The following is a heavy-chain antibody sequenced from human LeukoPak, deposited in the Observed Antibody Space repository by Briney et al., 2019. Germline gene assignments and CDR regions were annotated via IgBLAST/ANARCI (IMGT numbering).Heavy chain of an antibody. CDR2: IIPILGIA. CDR3: ERDISQLWYFDY. J-gene: IGHJ4*02. Sequence: SVKVSCKASGGTFSSYTISWVRQAPGQGLEWMGRIIPILGIANYAQKFQGRVTITADKSTSTAYMELSSLRSEDTAVYYCERDISQLWYFDYWGQGTLVTVSS. CDR1: GGTFSSYT. D-gene: IGHD5-18*01. V-gene: IGHV1-69*04.